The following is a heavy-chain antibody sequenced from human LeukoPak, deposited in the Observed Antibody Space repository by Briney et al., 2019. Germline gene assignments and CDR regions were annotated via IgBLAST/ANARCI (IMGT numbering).Heavy chain of an antibody. CDR3: AKGSLGSWYYFDY. Sequence: VGSLRLSCAASGFTFGSSAMSWVRQAPGKGPGWVSTFSRSGPDTYYADSVKGRFTIFRDNSKNTLYLQMNSLRAEDTAVYYCAKGSLGSWYYFDYWGQGTLVTVSS. CDR1: GFTFGSSA. J-gene: IGHJ4*02. V-gene: IGHV3-23*01. D-gene: IGHD6-13*01. CDR2: FSRSGPDT.